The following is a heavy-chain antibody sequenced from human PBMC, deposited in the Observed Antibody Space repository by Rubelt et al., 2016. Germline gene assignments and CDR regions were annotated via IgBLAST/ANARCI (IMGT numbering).Heavy chain of an antibody. CDR2: IKQDGSEK. Sequence: EVQLLESGGGLVQPGGSLRLSCAASGFTFSSYWMSWVRQAPGKGLEWVANIKQDGSEKYYVDSVKGRFTISRDKAKNSLYRQMNSLRAEDTAVYYCARDPRSSGSSGWDGKERSTGGYYGMDVWGQGTTVTVSS. V-gene: IGHV3-7*01. CDR1: GFTFSSYW. D-gene: IGHD6-19*01. CDR3: ARDPRSSGSSGWDGKERSTGGYYGMDV. J-gene: IGHJ6*02.